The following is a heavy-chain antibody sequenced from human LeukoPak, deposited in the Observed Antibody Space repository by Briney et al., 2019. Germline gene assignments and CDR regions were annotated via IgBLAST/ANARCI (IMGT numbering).Heavy chain of an antibody. Sequence: SETLSLTCAVYGGSFSGYYWSWIRQPPGKGLEWIGEINHSGSTNYNPSLKSRVTLSVDTSKNQFSLKLSSVTAADTAVYYCARGGYNSDYWGQGTLVTVSS. V-gene: IGHV4-34*01. CDR3: ARGGYNSDY. J-gene: IGHJ4*02. D-gene: IGHD1-1*01. CDR1: GGSFSGYY. CDR2: INHSGST.